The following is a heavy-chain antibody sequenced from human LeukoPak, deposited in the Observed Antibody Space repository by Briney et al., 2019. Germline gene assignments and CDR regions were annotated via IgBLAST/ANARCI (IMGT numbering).Heavy chain of an antibody. D-gene: IGHD2-21*02. CDR3: AREHIVVVTATYYYYYMDV. CDR2: IIPIFGTA. V-gene: IGHV1-69*05. Sequence: SVKVSCKASGGTFSSYAISWVRQAPGQGLEWMGGIIPIFGTANYAQKFQGRVTITTDESTSTAYMELSSLRSEDTAVYYCAREHIVVVTATYYYYYMDVWGKETTVTVSS. CDR1: GGTFSSYA. J-gene: IGHJ6*03.